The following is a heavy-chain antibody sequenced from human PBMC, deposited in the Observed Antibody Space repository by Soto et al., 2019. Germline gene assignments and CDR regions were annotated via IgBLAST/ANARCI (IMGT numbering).Heavy chain of an antibody. Sequence: GGSLRLSCAASGFTFSSYSMNWVRQAPGKGLEWVSSISSSSSYIYYADSVKGRFTISRDNAKNSLYLQMDSLRAEDTAVYYCARDSSSSSGHYYYGMDVWGQGTTVTVSS. CDR2: ISSSSSYI. D-gene: IGHD6-6*01. CDR1: GFTFSSYS. V-gene: IGHV3-21*01. CDR3: ARDSSSSSGHYYYGMDV. J-gene: IGHJ6*02.